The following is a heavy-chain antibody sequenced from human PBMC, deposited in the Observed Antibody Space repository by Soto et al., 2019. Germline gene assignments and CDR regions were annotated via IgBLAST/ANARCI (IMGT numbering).Heavy chain of an antibody. CDR1: GFTFSSYS. J-gene: IGHJ4*02. D-gene: IGHD6-6*01. Sequence: GGSLRLSCAASGFTFSSYSMNWVRQAPGKGLEWVSSISSSSSYIYYADSVKGRFTISRDNAKNSLYLQMNSLRAEDTAVYYCARLQYIAARVGVDSWGQGPLVTVPS. CDR3: ARLQYIAARVGVDS. CDR2: ISSSSSYI. V-gene: IGHV3-21*01.